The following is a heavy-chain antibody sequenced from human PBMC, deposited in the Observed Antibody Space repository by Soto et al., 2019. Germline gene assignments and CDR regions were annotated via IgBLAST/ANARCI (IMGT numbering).Heavy chain of an antibody. J-gene: IGHJ3*02. V-gene: IGHV3-30*03. CDR3: ASTSGDTFDI. CDR1: GFTFSSYG. CDR2: ISYDGSNK. Sequence: GGSLRLSCAASGFTFSSYGMHWVRQAPGKGLERVAVISYDGSNKYYADSVKGRFTISRDNSKNTLYLQMNSLRAEDTAVYYCASTSGDTFDIWGQGTMVTVSS. D-gene: IGHD1-1*01.